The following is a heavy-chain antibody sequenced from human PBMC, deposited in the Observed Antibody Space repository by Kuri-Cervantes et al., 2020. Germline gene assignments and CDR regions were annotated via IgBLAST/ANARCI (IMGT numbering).Heavy chain of an antibody. V-gene: IGHV4-61*01. D-gene: IGHD5-18*01. CDR2: IYPGQNN. J-gene: IGHJ6*02. CDR1: RTSVSSGFHH. Sequence: GSLRLSCTVSRTSVSSGFHHWSWIRQPPGKKLEWIGCIYPGQNNRYNPSLQSRVAISVDTSKNQFSLKLSSVTAADTAVYYCARVGYSYATYGMDVWGQGTTVTVSS. CDR3: ARVGYSYATYGMDV.